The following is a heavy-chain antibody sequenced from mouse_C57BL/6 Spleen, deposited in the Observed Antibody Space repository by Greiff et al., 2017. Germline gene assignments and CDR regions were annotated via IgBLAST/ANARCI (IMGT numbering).Heavy chain of an antibody. CDR2: IWWDDDK. Sequence: QVTLKESGPGILQPSQTLSLTCSFSGFSLSTFGMGVGWIRQPSGKGLEWLAHIWWDDDKYYNPALKSRLTISKDTSKNQVFLKIANVDTADTATYYCARMKDYGSSAAWFAYWGQGTLVTVSA. J-gene: IGHJ3*01. CDR3: ARMKDYGSSAAWFAY. CDR1: GFSLSTFGMG. V-gene: IGHV8-8*01. D-gene: IGHD1-1*01.